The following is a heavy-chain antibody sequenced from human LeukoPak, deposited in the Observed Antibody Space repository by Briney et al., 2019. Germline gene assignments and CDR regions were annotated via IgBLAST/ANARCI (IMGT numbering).Heavy chain of an antibody. CDR3: VMAQGGYYHEFDY. CDR1: GGTFSSYA. Sequence: ASVKVSCKASGGTFSSYAISWVRQAPGQGLEWMGGIIPIFGTANYAQKFQGRVTITADESTSTAYIELSSLRSEDTAVYYCVMAQGGYYHEFDYWGQGTLVTVSS. D-gene: IGHD3-22*01. V-gene: IGHV1-69*13. CDR2: IIPIFGTA. J-gene: IGHJ4*02.